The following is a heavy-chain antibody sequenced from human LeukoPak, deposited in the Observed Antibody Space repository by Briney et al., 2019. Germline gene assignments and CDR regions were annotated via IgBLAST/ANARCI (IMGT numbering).Heavy chain of an antibody. Sequence: GESLKISCKGSGYSFTDYWTGWVRETPEKGLEWMGIIYPGDSDTRYSPSLQDQVTISADKSISTAYLQWSSLKASDSAMYYCARQAGYSRTYYDYWGQGTMVTVSS. V-gene: IGHV5-51*01. CDR3: ARQAGYSRTYYDY. D-gene: IGHD1-26*01. CDR2: IYPGDSDT. CDR1: GYSFTDYW. J-gene: IGHJ4*02.